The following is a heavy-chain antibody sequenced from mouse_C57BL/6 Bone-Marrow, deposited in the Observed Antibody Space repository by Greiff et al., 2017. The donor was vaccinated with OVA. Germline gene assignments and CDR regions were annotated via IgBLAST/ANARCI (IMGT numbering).Heavy chain of an antibody. CDR3: ARSRWLLRFLAY. CDR1: GYTFTSYW. D-gene: IGHD2-3*01. J-gene: IGHJ2*01. Sequence: VQLQQSGAELAKPGASVKLSCKASGYTFTSYWMHWVTQRPGQGLEWIGYINPSSGYTKYNQKFKDRATLTVDKSSSTRYLQLSSLTYEDSAVYYCARSRWLLRFLAYWGQGTTLTVSS. V-gene: IGHV1-7*01. CDR2: INPSSGYT.